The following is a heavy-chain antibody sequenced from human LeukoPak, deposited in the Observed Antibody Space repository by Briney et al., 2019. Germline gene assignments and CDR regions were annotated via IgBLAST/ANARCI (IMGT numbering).Heavy chain of an antibody. J-gene: IGHJ5*02. V-gene: IGHV4-34*01. CDR2: INARGDT. Sequence: SETLSLTCAVYGWSFNAYYWNWIRQPPGKGLEWIGEINARGDTNVNPSLKSRVTISVDTSKSQFSLRLTSMIAADTAVYYCARGQVPAARGYNWFDPWGQGTLVTVSS. CDR1: GWSFNAYY. CDR3: ARGQVPAARGYNWFDP. D-gene: IGHD2-2*01.